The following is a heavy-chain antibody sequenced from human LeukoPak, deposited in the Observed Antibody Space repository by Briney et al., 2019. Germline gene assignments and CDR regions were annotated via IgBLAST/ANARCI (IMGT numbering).Heavy chain of an antibody. D-gene: IGHD3-22*01. J-gene: IGHJ4*02. Sequence: VASVKVSCKASGGTCSSYAISWVRQAPGQGLEWMGGIIPIFGTANYAQKFQGRVTITADESTSTAYMELSSLRSEDTAVYYCATYYYDSSGYYFDYWGQGTLVTVSS. CDR2: IIPIFGTA. CDR1: GGTCSSYA. V-gene: IGHV1-69*01. CDR3: ATYYYDSSGYYFDY.